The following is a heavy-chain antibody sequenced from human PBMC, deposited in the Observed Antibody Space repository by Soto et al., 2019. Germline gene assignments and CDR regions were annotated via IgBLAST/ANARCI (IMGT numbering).Heavy chain of an antibody. V-gene: IGHV3-30*18. CDR1: GFIFSSYD. J-gene: IGHJ4*02. CDR3: AKDQGSGSVIDY. CDR2: ISYDGSNK. Sequence: QVQLVESGGGVVQPGRSLRLSCAAPGFIFSSYDMHWVRQAPGKGLEWVAVISYDGSNKYYADSVKGRFTISRDNSKNTLYLQMNSLRAEDTAVYYCAKDQGSGSVIDYWGQGTLVTVSS. D-gene: IGHD1-26*01.